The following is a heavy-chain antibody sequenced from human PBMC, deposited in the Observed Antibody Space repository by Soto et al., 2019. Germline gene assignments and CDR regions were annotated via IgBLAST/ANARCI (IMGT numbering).Heavy chain of an antibody. CDR1: GFNFSNYG. CDR2: IANDGGRK. V-gene: IGHV3-30*03. Sequence: QVHLVESGGGVVQPEKSLRLSCGASGFNFSNYGMHWVRQPPGKGLEWVAIIANDGGRKYYADSVEGRFTVSRDNSKNTLFLQMNNLRPEDTVVYYCATTTVVAAAGFDPWGRGTQVIVSS. D-gene: IGHD2-15*01. J-gene: IGHJ5*02. CDR3: ATTTVVAAAGFDP.